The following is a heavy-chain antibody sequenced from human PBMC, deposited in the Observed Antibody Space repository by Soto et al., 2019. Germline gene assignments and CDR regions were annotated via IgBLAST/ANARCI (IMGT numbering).Heavy chain of an antibody. D-gene: IGHD2-2*01. J-gene: IGHJ5*02. V-gene: IGHV4-39*01. CDR1: GGSISSSSYS. CDR2: IHHSGST. Sequence: QLQLQESGPGLVKPSETLSLTCTVSGGSISSSSYSWGWIRQPPGKGLEWIGSIHHSGSTHYNPSLKSRVTISVDTSKNQFSLKLASVTAADTAVYYCARPLVVPGAIGWFDPWGQGTLVTVSS. CDR3: ARPLVVPGAIGWFDP.